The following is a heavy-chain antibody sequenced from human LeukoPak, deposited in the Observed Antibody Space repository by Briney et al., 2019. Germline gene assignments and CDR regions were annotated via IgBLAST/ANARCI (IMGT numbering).Heavy chain of an antibody. J-gene: IGHJ4*02. V-gene: IGHV1-69*06. CDR3: ARGGSSSWFPKRVGSYYFDY. Sequence: SVKVSCKASGGTFSSYAISWVRQAPGQGLEWMGGIIPIFGTANYAQKFQGRVTITADKSTSTAYMELSSLRSEDTAVYYCARGGSSSWFPKRVGSYYFDYWGQGTLVTVSS. D-gene: IGHD6-13*01. CDR2: IIPIFGTA. CDR1: GGTFSSYA.